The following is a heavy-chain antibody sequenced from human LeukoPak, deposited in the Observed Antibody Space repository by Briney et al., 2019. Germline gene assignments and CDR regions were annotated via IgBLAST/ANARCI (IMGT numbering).Heavy chain of an antibody. Sequence: GASVKVSCKASGGTFSSYAISWVRQAPGQGLEWMGRIIPIFGTANYAQKFQGRVTITTDESTSTAYMELSSLRSEDTAVYYCTRVWRGYYDSSGYYEYSGQGTLVTVSS. CDR1: GGTFSSYA. V-gene: IGHV1-69*05. D-gene: IGHD3-22*01. CDR3: TRVWRGYYDSSGYYEY. J-gene: IGHJ4*02. CDR2: IIPIFGTA.